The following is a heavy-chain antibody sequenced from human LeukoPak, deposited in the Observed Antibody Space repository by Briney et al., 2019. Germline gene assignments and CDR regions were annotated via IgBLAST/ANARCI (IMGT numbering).Heavy chain of an antibody. V-gene: IGHV5-51*01. J-gene: IGHJ4*02. Sequence: GESLKISCKGFGYSFTSYWIGWVRQMPGKGLEWMGIIYPGDSDTRYSPSFQGQVTISADKSISTAYLQWSSLKASDTAMYYCARHRAGDCSSTSCYLVGIDYWGQGTLVTVSS. D-gene: IGHD2-2*01. CDR1: GYSFTSYW. CDR2: IYPGDSDT. CDR3: ARHRAGDCSSTSCYLVGIDY.